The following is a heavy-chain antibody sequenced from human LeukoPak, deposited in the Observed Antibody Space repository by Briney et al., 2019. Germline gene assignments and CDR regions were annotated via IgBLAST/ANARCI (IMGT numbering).Heavy chain of an antibody. CDR1: GGSVRSDH. V-gene: IGHV4-59*08. D-gene: IGHD3-9*01. Sequence: PSETLFLTCAVSGGSVRSDHWSWLRQPPGKGLEWLGYISDSGTTNYNPSLKSRLTISIDTSKNQFSLRLTSVTAADTAVYFCARVDILTGYYNNFDSWGQGTLVTVSS. CDR3: ARVDILTGYYNNFDS. CDR2: ISDSGTT. J-gene: IGHJ4*02.